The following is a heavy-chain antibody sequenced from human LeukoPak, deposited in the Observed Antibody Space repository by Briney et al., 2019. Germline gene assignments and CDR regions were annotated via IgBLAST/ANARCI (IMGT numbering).Heavy chain of an antibody. D-gene: IGHD3-10*01. CDR3: AKGHYYGSGSLDY. Sequence: GGSLRLSCAASGFTFSSYGMSWVRQAPGKGLEWVSAIGGRDGSTYYADSVKGRFTISRDNSKNTLYVQMNSLRAEDTAVYYCAKGHYYGSGSLDYWGQGTLVTASS. J-gene: IGHJ4*02. V-gene: IGHV3-23*01. CDR2: IGGRDGST. CDR1: GFTFSSYG.